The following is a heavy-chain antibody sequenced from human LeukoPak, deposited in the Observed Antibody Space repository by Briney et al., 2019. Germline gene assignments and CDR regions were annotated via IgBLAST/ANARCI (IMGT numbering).Heavy chain of an antibody. CDR3: ARGGSVSHGYYYDSSGYYYFDY. CDR2: INPNSGGT. CDR1: GYTFTCHY. D-gene: IGHD3-22*01. V-gene: IGHV1-2*02. Sequence: ASVTVSCKASGYTFTCHYMHWVRQAPGQGLAWMGWINPNSGGTNYAQKFQGGVTMTRDTSISTAYMELSRLRSDDTAVYYCARGGSVSHGYYYDSSGYYYFDYWGQGTLVTVSS. J-gene: IGHJ4*02.